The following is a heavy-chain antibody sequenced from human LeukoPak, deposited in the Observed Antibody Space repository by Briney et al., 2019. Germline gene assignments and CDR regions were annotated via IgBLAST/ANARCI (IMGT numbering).Heavy chain of an antibody. J-gene: IGHJ3*02. CDR1: GGSISSQY. V-gene: IGHV4-59*11. CDR2: ISYSGST. Sequence: SETLSLTWSVSGGSISSQYWSWVGQAPGKGLEWVGYISYSGSTSYNPSLNSPVTISVDTSKHQFSLKLSSVTAADTAVYYCARRDDAFDIWGQGTMVAVSS. CDR3: ARRDDAFDI.